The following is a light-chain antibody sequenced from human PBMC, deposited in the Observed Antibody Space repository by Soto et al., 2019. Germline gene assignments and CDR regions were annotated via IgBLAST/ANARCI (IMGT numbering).Light chain of an antibody. CDR3: AAWDDSLNGWV. CDR1: SSDVGGSNY. J-gene: IGLJ3*02. Sequence: QSALTQPASVSGSPGQSITISCTGTSSDVGGSNYVSWYQQHSGKAPKLMIYEVSNRPSGVSNRLSGSKSGNTASLTISGLQAEDEADYYCAAWDDSLNGWVFGGGTKLTVL. CDR2: EVS. V-gene: IGLV2-14*01.